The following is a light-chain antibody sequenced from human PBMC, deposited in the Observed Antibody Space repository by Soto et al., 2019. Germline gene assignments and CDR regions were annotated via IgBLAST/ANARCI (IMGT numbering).Light chain of an antibody. CDR2: GKN. J-gene: IGLJ2*01. CDR1: SYNIGAGYD. V-gene: IGLV1-40*01. Sequence: QSVLTQPPSVSGAPGPRVTISCTGSSYNIGAGYDVHWYQQLPGTAPKLLIYGKNNRPSGVPDRFSGSKSGTSASLAITGLQAEDEADDYCQSYDSSLSGSRVFGGGTKLTVL. CDR3: QSYDSSLSGSRV.